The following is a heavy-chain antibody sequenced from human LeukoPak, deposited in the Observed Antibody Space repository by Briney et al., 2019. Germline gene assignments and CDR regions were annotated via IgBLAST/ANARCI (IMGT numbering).Heavy chain of an antibody. CDR2: IYSGVST. D-gene: IGHD3-22*01. J-gene: IGHJ4*01. Sequence: WGSLRLSCAASGFTVSSNYMSWVRQAPGKGLEWVSVIYSGVSTYYADSVKGRFTISRDNSKNTLYLQMNSLRAEDTAVYYCARIDSSGYNIDYWGQGTLVTVSS. CDR3: ARIDSSGYNIDY. CDR1: GFTVSSNY. V-gene: IGHV3-53*01.